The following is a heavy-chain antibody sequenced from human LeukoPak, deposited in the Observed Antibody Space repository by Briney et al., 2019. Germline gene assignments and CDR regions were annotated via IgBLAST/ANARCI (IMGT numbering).Heavy chain of an antibody. Sequence: PGGSLRLSCAASGFTFSSYWMSWVRQAPGKGLVWVSRINSDGSSTSYADSVKGRFTISRDNAKNTLYLQMNSLRAEDTAVYYCARGAYGGNWFDPWGQGTLVTVSS. CDR2: INSDGSST. CDR3: ARGAYGGNWFDP. CDR1: GFTFSSYW. D-gene: IGHD4-23*01. J-gene: IGHJ5*02. V-gene: IGHV3-74*01.